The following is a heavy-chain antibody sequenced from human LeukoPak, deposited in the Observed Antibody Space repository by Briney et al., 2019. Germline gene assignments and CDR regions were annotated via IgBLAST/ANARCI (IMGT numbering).Heavy chain of an antibody. V-gene: IGHV3-64*02. CDR3: ARVGPETAFDY. CDR1: GFIFSSFS. J-gene: IGHJ4*02. CDR2: INYKGGTT. D-gene: IGHD1-14*01. Sequence: GGSLRLSCVGSGFIFSSFSMHWVRQSPGSGLQYVSAINYKGGTTYYADSVKGRFTISRDNSKNTLYLQMASLRDEDMGVYYCARVGPETAFDYWGQGTLVTVSS.